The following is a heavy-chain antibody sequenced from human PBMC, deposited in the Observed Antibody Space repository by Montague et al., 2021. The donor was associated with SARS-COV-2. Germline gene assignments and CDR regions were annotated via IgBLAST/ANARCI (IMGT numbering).Heavy chain of an antibody. CDR2: VYFSGTA. Sequence: SQTLSLTCTVSAGSINTHYWSWIRQTPGKELEWIAYVYFSGTASYNPSLKSRVIISVDTSRNQFSLQLTSVTAADTAVYYCARRPSSGWAFDYWGQGTQVSVSS. J-gene: IGHJ4*02. CDR1: AGSINTHY. CDR3: ARRPSSGWAFDY. V-gene: IGHV4-59*08. D-gene: IGHD6-19*01.